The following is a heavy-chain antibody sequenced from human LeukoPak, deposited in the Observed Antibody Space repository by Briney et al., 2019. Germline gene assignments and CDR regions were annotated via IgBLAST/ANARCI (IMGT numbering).Heavy chain of an antibody. J-gene: IGHJ4*02. CDR1: GFTFSTYK. V-gene: IGHV3-15*01. Sequence: GGSLRLSCAASGFTFSTYKMNWVRQAPGKGLEWVGRIKSKYDGGTTDYAAHAKGRFTISREDSKNTVYLQMNSLKTEDTAVYYCNTGGYYFDYWGQGTLVTVSS. CDR2: IKSKYDGGTT. CDR3: NTGGYYFDY.